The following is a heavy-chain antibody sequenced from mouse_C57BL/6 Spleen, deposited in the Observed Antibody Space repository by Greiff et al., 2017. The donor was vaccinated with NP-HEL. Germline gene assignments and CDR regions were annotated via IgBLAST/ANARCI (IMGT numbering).Heavy chain of an antibody. J-gene: IGHJ3*01. CDR3: TRNDYDLFAY. CDR1: GFTFSSYA. CDR2: ISSGGDYI. V-gene: IGHV5-9-1*02. D-gene: IGHD2-4*01. Sequence: EVMLVESGEGLVKPGGSLKLSCAASGFTFSSYAMSWVRQTPEKRLEWVAYISSGGDYIYYADTVKGRFTISRDYARNTLYLQMSSLKSEDTAMYYCTRNDYDLFAYWGQGTLVTVS.